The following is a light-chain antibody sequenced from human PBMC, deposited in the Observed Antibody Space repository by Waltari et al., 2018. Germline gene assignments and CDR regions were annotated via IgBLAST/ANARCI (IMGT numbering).Light chain of an antibody. CDR3: AAWDDGLNGYV. CDR2: TKT. CDR1: SYHIEINP. Sequence: QSVLTQPPSASGTPGQRVTISCSGTSYHIEINPVHLYQQLPGTAPKLLIYTKTHRPSGVPDRFSGSKSGPSASLAISGLQSEDEADYYCAAWDDGLNGYVFGTGTKVTVL. V-gene: IGLV1-44*01. J-gene: IGLJ1*01.